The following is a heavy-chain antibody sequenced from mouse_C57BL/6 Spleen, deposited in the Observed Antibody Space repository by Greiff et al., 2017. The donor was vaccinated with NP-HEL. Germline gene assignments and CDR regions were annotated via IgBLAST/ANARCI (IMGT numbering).Heavy chain of an antibody. CDR2: IYPGDGDT. CDR1: GYAFSSSW. J-gene: IGHJ4*01. V-gene: IGHV1-82*01. D-gene: IGHD2-4*01. CDR3: ARGLHGNYYAMDY. Sequence: VNLVESGPELVKPGASVKISCKASGYAFSSSWMNWVKQRPGKGLEWIGRIYPGDGDTNYNGKFKGKATLTADKSSSTAYMQLSSLTSEDSAVYFCARGLHGNYYAMDYWGQGTSVTVSS.